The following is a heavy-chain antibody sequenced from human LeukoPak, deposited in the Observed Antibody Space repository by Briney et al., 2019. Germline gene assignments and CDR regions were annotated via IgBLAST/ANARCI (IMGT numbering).Heavy chain of an antibody. V-gene: IGHV4-59*01. CDR3: ARWSDVWYSGGWYYFDY. J-gene: IGHJ4*02. CDR1: GCSISSYY. D-gene: IGHD6-19*01. Sequence: KPSETLSLTCTVSGCSISSYYWSWIRQPPGKGLEWIGYIYYSGSTNYNPALKSRVTISVDTSKNKFSLKLRSVTAADTDVYYCARWSDVWYSGGWYYFDYWGQGTLVTVSS. CDR2: IYYSGST.